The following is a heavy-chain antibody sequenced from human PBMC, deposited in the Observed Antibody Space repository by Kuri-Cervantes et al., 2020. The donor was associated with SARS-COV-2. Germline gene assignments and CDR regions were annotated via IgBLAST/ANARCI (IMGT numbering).Heavy chain of an antibody. Sequence: GESLKISCAASGFTFSSYGMHWVRQAPGKGLEWVAFIRYDGSNKYYADSVKGRFTISRDNSKNTLYLQMNYLGAGDTALYYCASLGSGKGAIDYWGQGTLVTVSS. CDR2: IRYDGSNK. D-gene: IGHD6-25*01. CDR1: GFTFSSYG. CDR3: ASLGSGKGAIDY. V-gene: IGHV3-30*02. J-gene: IGHJ4*02.